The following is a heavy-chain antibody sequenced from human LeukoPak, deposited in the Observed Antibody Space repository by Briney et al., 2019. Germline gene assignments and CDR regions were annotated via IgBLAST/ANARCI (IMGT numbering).Heavy chain of an antibody. J-gene: IGHJ6*02. V-gene: IGHV4-4*02. CDR2: IFHTGTT. CDR3: ARDYRAAAGNYYYYYGMDV. D-gene: IGHD6-13*01. Sequence: SETLSLTCDVSGASISSTNWWSWVRQPPGKGLEWIGEIFHTGTTHYNPSLKSRVTMSVDTSKNQFSLNVSSVTAADTAIYYCARDYRAAAGNYYYYYGMDVWGQGTTVTVSS. CDR1: GASISSTNW.